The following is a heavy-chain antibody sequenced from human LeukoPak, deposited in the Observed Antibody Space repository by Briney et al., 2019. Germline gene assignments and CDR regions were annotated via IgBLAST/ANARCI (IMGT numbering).Heavy chain of an antibody. V-gene: IGHV1-8*01. D-gene: IGHD6-19*01. CDR2: MNPNSGNT. CDR1: GYTFTSYD. Sequence: EASVKVSCKASGYTFTSYDINWVRQATGQGLEWMGWMNPNSGNTNYAQKLQGRVTMTTDTSTSTAYMELRSLRSDDTAVYYCARGGYSSGLIDYWGQGTLVTVSS. CDR3: ARGGYSSGLIDY. J-gene: IGHJ4*02.